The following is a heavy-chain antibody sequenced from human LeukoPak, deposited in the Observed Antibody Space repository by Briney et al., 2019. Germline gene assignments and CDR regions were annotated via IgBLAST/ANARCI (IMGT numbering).Heavy chain of an antibody. Sequence: SGGSLRLSCLASGFTFDNYAMNWVRQAPGKGLEWVAAVSGSGDPTYYADSVRGRFIISRDNSKNTLFLQLKSLRAEDTAIYYCAKSAAAGKYIDYWGQGTLVTVSS. CDR1: GFTFDNYA. V-gene: IGHV3-23*01. CDR2: VSGSGDPT. CDR3: AKSAAAGKYIDY. J-gene: IGHJ4*02. D-gene: IGHD6-13*01.